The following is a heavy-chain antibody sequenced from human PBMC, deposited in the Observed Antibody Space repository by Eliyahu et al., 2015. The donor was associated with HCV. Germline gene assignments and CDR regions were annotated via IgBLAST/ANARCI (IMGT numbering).Heavy chain of an antibody. CDR1: GYTFTSYG. V-gene: IGHV1-18*04. D-gene: IGHD3-3*01. Sequence: QVQLVQSGAEVKKPGASVKVXCKASGYTFTSYGISWVRQAPGQGLEWMGWISAYNGNTNYAQKLQGRVTMTTDTSTSTAYMELRSLRSDDTAVYYCARDFKVGTIFGVVIMAYWGQGTLVTVSS. CDR3: ARDFKVGTIFGVVIMAY. CDR2: ISAYNGNT. J-gene: IGHJ4*02.